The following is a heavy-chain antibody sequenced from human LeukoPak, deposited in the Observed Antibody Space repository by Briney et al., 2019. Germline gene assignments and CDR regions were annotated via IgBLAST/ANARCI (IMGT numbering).Heavy chain of an antibody. V-gene: IGHV3-53*01. D-gene: IGHD2/OR15-2a*01. CDR1: GFTVSSNY. CDR3: AKGFYQLLPFDF. J-gene: IGHJ4*02. CDR2: IYSGGST. Sequence: GGSLRLSCAASGFTVSSNYMSWVRQAPGKGLEWVSIIYSGGSTFYADSVKGRFTISRDNSKNTLYLQMNSLRAEDTAFYYCAKGFYQLLPFDFWGQGTLVTVSS.